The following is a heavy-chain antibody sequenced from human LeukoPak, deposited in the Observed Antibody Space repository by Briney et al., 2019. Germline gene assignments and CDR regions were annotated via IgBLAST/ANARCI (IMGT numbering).Heavy chain of an antibody. CDR2: IYASGST. CDR3: ARDYYDGDGYWDYFDY. D-gene: IGHD3-22*01. V-gene: IGHV4-4*07. J-gene: IGHJ4*02. Sequence: SETLSLTCTASGGSITNYYWSWIRHPAGKRLEWIGRIYASGSTNYNPALKSRLTMSVDTSKNQFSLRMSSVTAADTAVYFCARDYYDGDGYWDYFDYWGQGTLVTVSS. CDR1: GGSITNYY.